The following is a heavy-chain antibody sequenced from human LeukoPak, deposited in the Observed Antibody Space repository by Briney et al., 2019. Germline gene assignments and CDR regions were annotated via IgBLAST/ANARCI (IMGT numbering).Heavy chain of an antibody. Sequence: GGSLRLSCAASGFTVSSSYVTWVRQAPGKGLEWVSVIHSGGTIYYADSVKGRFTISRDNSKNTVFLQMNSLRVEDTAVYYCARVGAVAVAGTGNFDYWGQGTLVTVSS. CDR3: ARVGAVAVAGTGNFDY. D-gene: IGHD6-19*01. CDR1: GFTVSSSY. V-gene: IGHV3-53*01. J-gene: IGHJ4*02. CDR2: IHSGGTI.